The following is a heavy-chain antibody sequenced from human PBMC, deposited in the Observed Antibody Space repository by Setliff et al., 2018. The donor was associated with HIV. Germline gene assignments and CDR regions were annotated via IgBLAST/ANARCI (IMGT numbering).Heavy chain of an antibody. CDR1: GGSISSGSHY. CDR3: ARDKGGTYDGMYYYYYMDV. V-gene: IGHV4-61*02. Sequence: SSETLSLTCTVSGGSISSGSHYWKWVRQSAGKGLEWIGRIYSSGSTNYNPSLNSRVSISVDTSKNQFSLKLNSVTAADTAVYFCARDKGGTYDGMYYYYYMDVWGKGTTVTVSS. J-gene: IGHJ6*03. CDR2: IYSSGST. D-gene: IGHD1-26*01.